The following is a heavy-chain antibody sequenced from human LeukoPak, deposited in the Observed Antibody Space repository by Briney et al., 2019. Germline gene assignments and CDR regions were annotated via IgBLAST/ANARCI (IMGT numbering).Heavy chain of an antibody. CDR1: GYTFTGYY. J-gene: IGHJ4*02. Sequence: ASVMVSCKASGYTFTGYYMHWVRQAPGQGLEWMGRINPNSGGTNYAQKLQGRVTMTTDTSTSTAYMELRSLRSDDTAVYYCARDTALDCGGDCHYYFDYWGQGTLVTVSS. CDR3: ARDTALDCGGDCHYYFDY. CDR2: INPNSGGT. D-gene: IGHD2-21*02. V-gene: IGHV1-2*06.